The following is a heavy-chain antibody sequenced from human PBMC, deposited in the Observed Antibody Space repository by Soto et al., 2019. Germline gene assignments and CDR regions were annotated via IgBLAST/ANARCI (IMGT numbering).Heavy chain of an antibody. CDR2: MYHDGNT. Sequence: PSETLSLTCAVSGYSISSGCFCGWIRQPPGKGLEWIANMYHDGNTHYNPSLKSRVTMSVDTSKNQFSLKLNSVTAADTAVYYCSRESYSGYHSCDDWGQGILVTVS. J-gene: IGHJ4*02. D-gene: IGHD5-12*01. CDR1: GYSISSGCF. V-gene: IGHV4-38-2*02. CDR3: SRESYSGYHSCDD.